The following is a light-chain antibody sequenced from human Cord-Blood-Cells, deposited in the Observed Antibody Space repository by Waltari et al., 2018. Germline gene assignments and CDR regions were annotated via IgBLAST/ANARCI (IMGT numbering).Light chain of an antibody. Sequence: QSVLTQPPSASVTPGQRVTISCSGSSSHIGRNTVNCYHQPPGTAPKLLIYSNKPRPSGVPDRFSGAKSGTSASLAISGLQSEDEADYYCAAWDDSLNGWVFGGGTKLTVL. CDR1: SSHIGRNT. CDR2: SNK. V-gene: IGLV1-44*01. CDR3: AAWDDSLNGWV. J-gene: IGLJ3*02.